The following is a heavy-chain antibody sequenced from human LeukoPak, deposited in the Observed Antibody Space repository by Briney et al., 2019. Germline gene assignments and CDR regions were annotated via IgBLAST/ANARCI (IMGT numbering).Heavy chain of an antibody. Sequence: SGPTLVEPTQTLTLTCTFSGFSLSTSGVGVGWIRQPPGKALEWLALIYWNDDKRYSPSLKTRLTISKDTSKNQVVLAMTNMDPVDTATYYCARSRVYYGSGSYYYYYYYMDVWGKGTTVTISS. D-gene: IGHD3-10*01. V-gene: IGHV2-5*01. CDR1: GFSLSTSGVG. CDR2: IYWNDDK. J-gene: IGHJ6*03. CDR3: ARSRVYYGSGSYYYYYYYMDV.